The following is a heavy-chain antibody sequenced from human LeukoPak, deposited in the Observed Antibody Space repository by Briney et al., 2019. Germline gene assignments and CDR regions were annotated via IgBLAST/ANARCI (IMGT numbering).Heavy chain of an antibody. J-gene: IGHJ3*02. D-gene: IGHD5-18*01. CDR1: GFTVSSNY. Sequence: PGGSLRLSCAASGFTVSSNYMSWVRQAPGKGLEWVSVVYSGGSTYYADSVKGRFTISRDNSKNTLYIQMNSLRADDTAVYYCARVDTAMVNDAFDIWGQGTMVTVSS. CDR3: ARVDTAMVNDAFDI. CDR2: VYSGGST. V-gene: IGHV3-66*01.